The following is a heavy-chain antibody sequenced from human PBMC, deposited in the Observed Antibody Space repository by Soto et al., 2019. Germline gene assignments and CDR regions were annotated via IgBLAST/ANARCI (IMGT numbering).Heavy chain of an antibody. V-gene: IGHV3-66*01. J-gene: IGHJ6*02. CDR2: IYSGGST. Sequence: PGGSLRLSCATSGFTFSNSAMSWVRQAPGKGLEWVSVIYSGGSTYYADSVKGRFTISREKAKNSLYLQMNSLSAGDTAVYYCSRELHGGSYGMDVWGQGTTVTVSS. CDR1: GFTFSNSA. CDR3: SRELHGGSYGMDV.